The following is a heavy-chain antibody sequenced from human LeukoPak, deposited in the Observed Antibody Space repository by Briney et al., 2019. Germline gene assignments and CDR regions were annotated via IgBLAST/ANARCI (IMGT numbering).Heavy chain of an antibody. CDR3: ARRTTTFKSGYYNY. D-gene: IGHD3-3*01. Sequence: SETLSLTCAVSGGSISSSNWWSWVRQPPGKGLEWIGEINHSGSTNYNPSLKSRVTISVDTSKNQFSLKLSSVTAADTAVYYCARRTTTFKSGYYNYWGQGTLVTVSS. CDR1: GGSISSSNW. V-gene: IGHV4-4*02. J-gene: IGHJ4*02. CDR2: INHSGST.